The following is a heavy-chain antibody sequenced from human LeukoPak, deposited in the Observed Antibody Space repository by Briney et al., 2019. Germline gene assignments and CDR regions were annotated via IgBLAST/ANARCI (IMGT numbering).Heavy chain of an antibody. CDR3: ARDHPKRIAAAGSVLGYGMDV. D-gene: IGHD6-13*01. V-gene: IGHV3-33*01. J-gene: IGHJ6*02. Sequence: PGRSLRLSCAASGFTFSSYGMHWVRQAPGKGLEWVAVIWYDGSNKYYADSVKGRFTISRDNSKNTLYLQMNSLRAEDTAVYYCARDHPKRIAAAGSVLGYGMDVWGQGTTVTVSS. CDR1: GFTFSSYG. CDR2: IWYDGSNK.